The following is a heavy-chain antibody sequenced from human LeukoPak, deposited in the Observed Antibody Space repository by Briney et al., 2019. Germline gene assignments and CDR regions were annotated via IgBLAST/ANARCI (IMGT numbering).Heavy chain of an antibody. J-gene: IGHJ6*02. CDR3: AREVDGIAVAGIFPSYYYYGMDV. CDR1: GGTFSSYA. V-gene: IGHV1-69*13. Sequence: RASVKVSCKASGGTFSSYAISWVRQAPGQGLEWMGGIIPIFGTANYAQKFQGRVTITAGESTSTAYMELSSLRSEDTAVYYCAREVDGIAVAGIFPSYYYYGMDVWGQGTTVTVSS. CDR2: IIPIFGTA. D-gene: IGHD6-19*01.